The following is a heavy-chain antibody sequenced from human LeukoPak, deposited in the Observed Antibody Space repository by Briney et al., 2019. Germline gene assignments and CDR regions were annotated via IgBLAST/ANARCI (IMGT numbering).Heavy chain of an antibody. CDR2: IYSGGST. D-gene: IGHD2-21*01. Sequence: GGSLRLSCAASGFTVSSNYMSWVRQAPGKRLERVSVIYSGGSTYYADSVKGRFTISRHNSKNTLYLQMNSLRAEDTAVYYCASDIPQSYYYGMDVWGQGTTVTVSS. CDR3: ASDIPQSYYYGMDV. J-gene: IGHJ6*02. CDR1: GFTVSSNY. V-gene: IGHV3-53*04.